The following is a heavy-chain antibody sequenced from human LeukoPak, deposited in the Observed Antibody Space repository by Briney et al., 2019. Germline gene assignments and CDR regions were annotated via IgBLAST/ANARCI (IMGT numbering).Heavy chain of an antibody. V-gene: IGHV3-23*01. J-gene: IGHJ4*02. CDR3: AKQRSEVVVAATNY. CDR2: ITGGGDTT. D-gene: IGHD2-15*01. Sequence: GGSLRLSCAASGFTFSSYAMIWVRQAPGKGLEWVSSITGGGDTTYYADSVRGRFTISRDNSKNTLSVQMNSLRAEDTAVYYCAKQRSEVVVAATNYWGQGTLVTVSS. CDR1: GFTFSSYA.